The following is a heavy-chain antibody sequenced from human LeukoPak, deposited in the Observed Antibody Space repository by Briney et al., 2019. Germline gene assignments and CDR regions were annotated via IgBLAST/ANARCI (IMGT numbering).Heavy chain of an antibody. CDR1: GYIFTGYY. J-gene: IGHJ4*02. CDR2: INPNSGVT. Sequence: GASVKVSCKAYGYIFTGYYMHWVRQAPGQGLEWMGWINPNSGVTNYPQNFQGRVTMTRDTSISTAYMELSRLRSDDTAVYYRAREGDSDYGDYCFDYWGQGTLVTVSS. V-gene: IGHV1-2*02. D-gene: IGHD4-17*01. CDR3: AREGDSDYGDYCFDY.